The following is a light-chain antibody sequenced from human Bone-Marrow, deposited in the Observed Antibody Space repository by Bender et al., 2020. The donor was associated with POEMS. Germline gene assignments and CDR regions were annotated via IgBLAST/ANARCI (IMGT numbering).Light chain of an antibody. CDR2: EVN. V-gene: IGLV2-8*01. Sequence: QSALTQPASVSGSPGQSITISCAGSSSDIGGPYNYLSWYQQHPGKAPKLIIYEVNKRPSGVPDRFSGSKSGNSASLTVSGLQAEDEADYYCSSYAGRNNPVLFGGGTNLTVL. J-gene: IGLJ2*01. CDR1: SSDIGGPYNY. CDR3: SSYAGRNNPVL.